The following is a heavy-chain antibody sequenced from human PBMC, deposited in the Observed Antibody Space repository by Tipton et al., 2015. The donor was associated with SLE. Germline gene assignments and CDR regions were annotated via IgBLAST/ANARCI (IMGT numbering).Heavy chain of an antibody. CDR3: ARRSRGYYDSSGYIYYFDY. CDR2: IDPSDSYT. CDR1: GYTFTSYG. J-gene: IGHJ4*02. Sequence: QSGPEVKKPGASVKVSCKASGYTFTSYGISWVRQMPGKGLEWMGRIDPSDSYTNYSPSFQGHVTISADKSISTAYLQWSSLKASDTAMYYCARRSRGYYDSSGYIYYFDYWGQGTLVTVSS. V-gene: IGHV5-10-1*01. D-gene: IGHD3-22*01.